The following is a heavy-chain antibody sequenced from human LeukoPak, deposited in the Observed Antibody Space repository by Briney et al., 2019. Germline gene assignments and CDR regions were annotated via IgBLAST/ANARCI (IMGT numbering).Heavy chain of an antibody. J-gene: IGHJ4*02. CDR2: IWYDGSKK. CDR3: AKDTLEGITMVREPYFDY. Sequence: PGGSLRLSCAASGFSFSSYGMHWVRQAPGKGLEWVAVIWYDGSKKYYADSVKGRFTISRDNSKNTLYLQMNSLRAEDTAVYYCAKDTLEGITMVREPYFDYWGQGTLVTVSS. CDR1: GFSFSSYG. V-gene: IGHV3-30*02. D-gene: IGHD3-10*01.